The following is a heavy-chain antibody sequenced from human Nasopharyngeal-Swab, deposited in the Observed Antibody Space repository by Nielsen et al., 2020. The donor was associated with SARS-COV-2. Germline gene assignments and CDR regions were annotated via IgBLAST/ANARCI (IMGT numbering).Heavy chain of an antibody. CDR2: IKQDGSEK. Sequence: GGSLRLSCAASGFTFSNAWMSWVRQAPGKGLEWVANIKQDGSEKYYVDSVKGRFTISRDNAKNSLYLQMNSLRAEDTAVYYCARVWGDIVVVPAAVWYMDVWGKGTTVTVSS. V-gene: IGHV3-7*01. CDR1: GFTFSNAW. CDR3: ARVWGDIVVVPAAVWYMDV. J-gene: IGHJ6*03. D-gene: IGHD2-2*01.